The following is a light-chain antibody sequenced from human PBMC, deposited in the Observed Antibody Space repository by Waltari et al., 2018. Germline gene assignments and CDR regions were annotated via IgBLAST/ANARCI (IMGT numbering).Light chain of an antibody. CDR1: SSNIGAGSY. J-gene: IGLJ3*02. V-gene: IGLV1-40*01. CDR3: QSYDGSLSASV. Sequence: QSVLTQPPLVSGAPGQRVTISCTGSSSNIGAGSYVHWYQQLPGSAPKLLIYGNNKRPLGVPDRFSGSQSDTSASLAITGLQAADEADYYCQSYDGSLSASVFGGGTKLTVL. CDR2: GNN.